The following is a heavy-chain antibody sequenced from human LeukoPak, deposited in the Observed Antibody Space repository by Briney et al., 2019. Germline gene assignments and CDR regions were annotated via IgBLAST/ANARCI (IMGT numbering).Heavy chain of an antibody. Sequence: GGSLTLSCAVSGITLSNYGMSWVRQAPGKGLVWVSRINSDGSSTSYADSVKGRFTISRDNAKNTLYLQMNSLRAEDTAVYYCARVGGYNRGYFDYWGQGTLVTVSS. CDR2: INSDGSST. V-gene: IGHV3-74*01. CDR1: GITLSNYG. J-gene: IGHJ4*02. CDR3: ARVGGYNRGYFDY. D-gene: IGHD5-24*01.